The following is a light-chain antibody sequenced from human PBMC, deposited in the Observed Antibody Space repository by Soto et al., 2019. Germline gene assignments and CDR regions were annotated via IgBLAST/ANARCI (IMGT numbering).Light chain of an antibody. CDR2: DAS. J-gene: IGKJ1*01. V-gene: IGKV1-5*01. CDR1: ESISDW. Sequence: DMQLTQSPSTLSASVGDRFTMACRSSESISDWLAWLQQKPGKAPKVLIYDASTLESGVPSRFSGSRSGTEFTLAISSLQPDDSATYYCQQYKTYSQWTFGQGTKVDI. CDR3: QQYKTYSQWT.